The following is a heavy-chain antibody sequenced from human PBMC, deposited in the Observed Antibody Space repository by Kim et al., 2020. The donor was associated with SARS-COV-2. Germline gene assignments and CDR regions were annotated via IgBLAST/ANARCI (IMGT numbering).Heavy chain of an antibody. D-gene: IGHD6-13*01. J-gene: IGHJ5*02. V-gene: IGHV4-59*01. CDR3: AREYSSSSWFDP. Sequence: NYNPSLKSRVTISVDTSKNQFSLKLSSVTAADTAVYYCAREYSSSSWFDPWGQGTLVTVSS.